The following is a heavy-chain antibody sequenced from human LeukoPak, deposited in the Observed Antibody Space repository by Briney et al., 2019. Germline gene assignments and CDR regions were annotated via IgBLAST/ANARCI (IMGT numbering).Heavy chain of an antibody. J-gene: IGHJ4*02. CDR3: ARKRLVSGTDPYFDY. Sequence: GASVKVSCKASGYTFTSYGISWVRQAPGQGLEWMGWISAYNGNTNYAQKLQGRVTMTTDTSTSTAYMELRSLRSDDTAVYCCARKRLVSGTDPYFDYWGQGTLVTVSS. CDR1: GYTFTSYG. D-gene: IGHD1-1*01. CDR2: ISAYNGNT. V-gene: IGHV1-18*01.